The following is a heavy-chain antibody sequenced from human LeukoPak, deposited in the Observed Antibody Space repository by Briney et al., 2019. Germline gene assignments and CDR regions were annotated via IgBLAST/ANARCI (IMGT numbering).Heavy chain of an antibody. CDR3: AAHGGITIFGVVIINYYMDV. CDR2: IIPIFGTA. Sequence: SVKVSCKASGGTFSSYAISWVRRAPGQGLEWMGGIIPIFGTANYAQKFQGRVTITADESTSTAYMELSSLRSEDTPVYYCAAHGGITIFGVVIINYYMDVWGKGTTVTVSS. CDR1: GGTFSSYA. V-gene: IGHV1-69*13. D-gene: IGHD3-3*01. J-gene: IGHJ6*03.